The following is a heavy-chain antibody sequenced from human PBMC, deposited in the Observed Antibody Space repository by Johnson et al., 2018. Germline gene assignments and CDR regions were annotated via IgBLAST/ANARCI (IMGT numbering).Heavy chain of an antibody. J-gene: IGHJ6*02. Sequence: VQLVESGGGLVQPGGSLKLSCAASGFTFSDSAIHWVRQASGKGLEWVGRIRSNANSYATAYAASVKGRFTISRDVSKTTAYLQRNSLKTEDTALYYCGRLGKMAGPDNYYGRDVWGQGTTVTVSS. CDR2: IRSNANSYAT. CDR1: GFTFSDSA. D-gene: IGHD6-19*01. CDR3: GRLGKMAGPDNYYGRDV. V-gene: IGHV3-73*01.